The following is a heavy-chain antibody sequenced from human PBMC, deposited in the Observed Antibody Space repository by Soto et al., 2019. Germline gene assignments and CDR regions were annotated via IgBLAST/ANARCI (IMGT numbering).Heavy chain of an antibody. CDR2: IYYNGNT. CDR1: GGSISNHY. D-gene: IGHD7-27*01. CDR3: TRANWYSEY. J-gene: IGHJ4*02. V-gene: IGHV4-59*11. Sequence: QVQLQASGPGLVKPSETLSLTCSVSGGSISNHYWSWIRQPTGKGLEWIGYIYYNGNTNYNPSLKSRVTMSIDTSRNQISLKLTTVTAADTAVYYWTRANWYSEYWGQGTLVTVSS.